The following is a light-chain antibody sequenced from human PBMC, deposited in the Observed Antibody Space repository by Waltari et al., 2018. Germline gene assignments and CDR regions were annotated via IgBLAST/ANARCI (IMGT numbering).Light chain of an antibody. CDR3: QHYVRLPVT. CDR1: QSVGGS. CDR2: GAS. V-gene: IGKV3-20*01. J-gene: IGKJ1*01. Sequence: EILLTQSPGTLPLSPGERATISCWASQSVGGSLAWYQQKPGQAPRLLLYGASSRATGIPDRFSGSGSGTVFSLSISRLEPEDFAVYYCQHYVRLPVTFGQGTKVEIK.